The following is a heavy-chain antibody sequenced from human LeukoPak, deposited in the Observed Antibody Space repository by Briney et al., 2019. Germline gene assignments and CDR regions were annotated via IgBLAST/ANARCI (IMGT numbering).Heavy chain of an antibody. Sequence: PGGSLRLSCAASGFTFSSYEMNWVRQAPGKGLEWVSYMGSSGGTIYYADSVKGRFTISRDNAKSSLYLQMSSLRVEDTAVYYCARPTAVGATPRAFDIWGQGTMVTVSS. CDR1: GFTFSSYE. V-gene: IGHV3-48*03. J-gene: IGHJ3*02. CDR2: MGSSGGTI. D-gene: IGHD1-26*01. CDR3: ARPTAVGATPRAFDI.